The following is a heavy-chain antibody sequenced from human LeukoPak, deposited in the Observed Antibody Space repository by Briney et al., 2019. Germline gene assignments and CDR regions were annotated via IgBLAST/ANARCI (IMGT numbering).Heavy chain of an antibody. D-gene: IGHD1-26*01. CDR1: GGSFSGYY. V-gene: IGHV4-34*01. CDR2: IYHSGST. Sequence: SETLSLTCAVYGGSFSGYYWSWIRQPPGKGLEWIGSIYHSGSTYYNPSLKSRVTISVDTSKNQFSLKLSSVTAADTAVYYCAREFVVGATDYWGQGTLVTVSS. CDR3: AREFVVGATDY. J-gene: IGHJ4*02.